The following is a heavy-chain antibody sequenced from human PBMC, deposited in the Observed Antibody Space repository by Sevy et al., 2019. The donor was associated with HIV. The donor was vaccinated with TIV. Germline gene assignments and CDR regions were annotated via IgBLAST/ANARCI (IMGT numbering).Heavy chain of an antibody. D-gene: IGHD2-21*02. V-gene: IGHV1-18*01. CDR1: GYTFTSYG. J-gene: IGHJ4*02. CDR2: ISAYNSNT. Sequence: ASVRVSCKASGYTFTSYGISWVRQAPGQELEWMGWISAYNSNTNYAQKLQDRVTMTTDTSTSTAYMELRSLRSDDTAVYYCARDSMTRMRPVVLTYFDYWGQGTLVTVSS. CDR3: ARDSMTRMRPVVLTYFDY.